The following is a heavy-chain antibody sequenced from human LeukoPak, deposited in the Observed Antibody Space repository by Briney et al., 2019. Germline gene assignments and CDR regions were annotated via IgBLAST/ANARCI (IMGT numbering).Heavy chain of an antibody. J-gene: IGHJ5*02. V-gene: IGHV3-21*01. CDR2: ISSKSSYI. CDR3: ARVKYQRAWFDP. D-gene: IGHD2-2*01. CDR1: GFTFSNYA. Sequence: NAGGSLRLSCAASGFTFSNYAMNWVRQAPGKGLEWVSCISSKSSYIYYADSVRGRFTISRDNAKNTLYLQMNSLRAEDTAVYYCARVKYQRAWFDPWGQGTLVTVSS.